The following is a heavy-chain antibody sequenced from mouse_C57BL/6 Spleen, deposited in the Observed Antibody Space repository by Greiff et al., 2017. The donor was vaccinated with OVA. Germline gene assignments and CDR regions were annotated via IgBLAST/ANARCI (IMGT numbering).Heavy chain of an antibody. Sequence: EVMLVESGGGLVKPGGSLKLSCAASGFTFSDYGMHWVRQAPEKGLEWVAYISSGSSTIYYADTVKGRFTISRDNAKNTLFLQMTSLRSEDTAMYYCARNYYGSIHWYFDVWGTGTTVTVSS. D-gene: IGHD1-1*01. CDR2: ISSGSSTI. V-gene: IGHV5-17*01. CDR1: GFTFSDYG. J-gene: IGHJ1*03. CDR3: ARNYYGSIHWYFDV.